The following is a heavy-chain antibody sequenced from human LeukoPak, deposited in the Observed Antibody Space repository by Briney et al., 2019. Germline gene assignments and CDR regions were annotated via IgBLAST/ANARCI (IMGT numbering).Heavy chain of an antibody. J-gene: IGHJ5*02. V-gene: IGHV3-53*01. D-gene: IGHD3-10*01. CDR2: IYSGGST. Sequence: GGSLRLSCAASGFTVSSNYMSWLRQAPGTGREGASVIYSGGSTYYADSVKGRFTISRDNSKNTLYLQMNSLRAEDTAVYYCARDVRSRFGEEKNWFDPWGQGTLVTVSS. CDR1: GFTVSSNY. CDR3: ARDVRSRFGEEKNWFDP.